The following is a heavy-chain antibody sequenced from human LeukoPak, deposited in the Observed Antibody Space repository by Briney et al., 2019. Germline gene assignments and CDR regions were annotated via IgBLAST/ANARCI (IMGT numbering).Heavy chain of an antibody. J-gene: IGHJ4*02. Sequence: GGSLRLSCAASGFTFSSYGMHWVRQAPGKGLEWVAVIWYDGSNKYYADSVKGRFTISRDNSKNTLYLQMNSLRAEDTAVYYCARGYYDFWSGYPRRGDYFDYWGQGTLVTVSS. CDR1: GFTFSSYG. D-gene: IGHD3-3*01. CDR3: ARGYYDFWSGYPRRGDYFDY. CDR2: IWYDGSNK. V-gene: IGHV3-33*01.